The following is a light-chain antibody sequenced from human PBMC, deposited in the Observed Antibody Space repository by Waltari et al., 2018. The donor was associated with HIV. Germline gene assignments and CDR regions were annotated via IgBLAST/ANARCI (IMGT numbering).Light chain of an antibody. CDR1: ALPKRY. CDR2: DDR. Sequence: SYELTQPPSVSVSPGQTATITCSGDALPKRYAYWYQQKPGRAPVVVIHDDRRRPAGIPERFAGSRAGTVASLTMTGAQVKEEAVYYCYSEDMSKTQRVFGRGTKLTV. CDR3: YSEDMSKTQRV. V-gene: IGLV3-10*01. J-gene: IGLJ2*01.